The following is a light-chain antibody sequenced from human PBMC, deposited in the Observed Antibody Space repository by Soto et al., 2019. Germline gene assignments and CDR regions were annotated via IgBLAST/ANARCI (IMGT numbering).Light chain of an antibody. V-gene: IGLV2-11*01. J-gene: IGLJ2*01. CDR2: DVN. Sequence: QSALTQPRSVSGSPGQSVTLSCTGTSSDVGGYHYVSWHQHHPGKAPKIIIYDVNKRPSGVPDRFSGSKSGNTASLTISGLQTEDEADYYCCSSTDTSILFGGGTQLTVL. CDR3: CSSTDTSIL. CDR1: SSDVGGYHY.